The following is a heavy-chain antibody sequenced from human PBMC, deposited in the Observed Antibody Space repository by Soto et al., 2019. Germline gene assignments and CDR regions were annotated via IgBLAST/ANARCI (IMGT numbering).Heavy chain of an antibody. CDR3: ARWGTTGGLDV. D-gene: IGHD3-16*01. V-gene: IGHV3-33*05. CDR2: TSYDGSNN. CDR1: GFTFRSYV. Sequence: QVQLVESGGGVVQPGTSLRLSCVGSGFTFRSYVIHWARQAPGKGLEWVALTSYDGSNNFYGDSVQGRFTISRHNSRNTVELQMDSLRFEDTALYYCARWGTTGGLDVWGQGTLVSVSS. J-gene: IGHJ4*02.